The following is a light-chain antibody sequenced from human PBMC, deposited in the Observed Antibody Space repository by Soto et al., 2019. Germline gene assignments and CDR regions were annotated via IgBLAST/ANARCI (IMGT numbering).Light chain of an antibody. CDR2: EIF. J-gene: IGLJ2*01. Sequence: SALTQPASVSASPGQSISISCTGTTNDIGAFDYVSWYQQHPGKAPKLIIYEIFNRPSGVSHRFSGSKSGNSASLTISGLQAEDEADYYCSSYTTNNAHVFGGGTK. CDR3: SSYTTNNAHV. CDR1: TNDIGAFDY. V-gene: IGLV2-14*01.